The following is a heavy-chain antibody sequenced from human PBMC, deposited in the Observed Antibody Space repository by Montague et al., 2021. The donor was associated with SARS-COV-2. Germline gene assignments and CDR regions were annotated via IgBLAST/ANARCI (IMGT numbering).Heavy chain of an antibody. CDR2: IFFNRGP. V-gene: IGHV4-59*01. CDR1: GASINEYF. Sequence: SETRSLTCTVSGASINEYFWTWIRQTPGKGLEWIGYIFFNRGPIHNASLKNRVTISLDTSKSQVSLRLTSVTAADTAVYFCVSGRDGSYSHFHFWGQGALVTVSS. D-gene: IGHD4-11*01. CDR3: VSGRDGSYSHFHF. J-gene: IGHJ1*01.